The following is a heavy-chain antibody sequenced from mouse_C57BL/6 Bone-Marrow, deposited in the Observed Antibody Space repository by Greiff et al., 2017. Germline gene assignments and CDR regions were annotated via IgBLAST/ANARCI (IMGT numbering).Heavy chain of an antibody. CDR2: ISSGGSYT. V-gene: IGHV5-6*01. CDR3: ARPGGYSYAMDD. Sequence: EVQGVDSGGDLVKPGGSLKLSCAASGFTFSSYGMSWVRQTPDKRLEWVATISSGGSYTYYPDSVKGRFTISRDNAKNTLYLQMSSRKSEDTAMYYCARPGGYSYAMDDWGQGTSVTVSS. J-gene: IGHJ4*01. CDR1: GFTFSSYG. D-gene: IGHD2-3*01.